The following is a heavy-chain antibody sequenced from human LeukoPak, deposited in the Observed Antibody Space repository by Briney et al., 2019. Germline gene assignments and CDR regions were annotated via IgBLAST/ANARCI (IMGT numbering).Heavy chain of an antibody. D-gene: IGHD3/OR15-3a*01. V-gene: IGHV3-11*01. Sequence: GSLRLSCAASGFTLRDYYMSWIRQAPGKGLEWVSYSSSSGTTIYYADSVKGRFAISRDNAKNSLYLQMNSLRAEDTAVYYCARRRDFIDYWGQGTLVTVSS. CDR3: ARRRDFIDY. J-gene: IGHJ4*02. CDR2: SSSSGTTI. CDR1: GFTLRDYY.